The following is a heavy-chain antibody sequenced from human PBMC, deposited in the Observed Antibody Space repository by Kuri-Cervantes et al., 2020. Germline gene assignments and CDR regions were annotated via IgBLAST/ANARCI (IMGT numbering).Heavy chain of an antibody. CDR2: INWNGGST. CDR1: GFTFADYG. D-gene: IGHD6-6*01. Sequence: GGSLRPSCAASGFTFADYGMSWVRQAPGKGLEWVSGINWNGGSTGYADSVKGRFTISRDNAKNSLYLQMNSLRAEDTAVYYCAKGVVYASSSDAFDFWGQGTMVTVSS. J-gene: IGHJ3*01. CDR3: AKGVVYASSSDAFDF. V-gene: IGHV3-20*04.